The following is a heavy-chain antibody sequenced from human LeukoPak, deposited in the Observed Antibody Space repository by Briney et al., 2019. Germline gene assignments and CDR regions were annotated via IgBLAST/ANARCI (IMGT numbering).Heavy chain of an antibody. Sequence: GESLKISCKASGYTFTGYYMHWVRQAPGQGLEWMGWINPNSGGTNYAQKFQGRVTMTRDTSISTAYMELSRLRSDDTAVYYCARVGLGIVVVTATVYFDYWGQGTLVTVSS. CDR3: ARVGLGIVVVTATVYFDY. CDR1: GYTFTGYY. D-gene: IGHD2-21*02. CDR2: INPNSGGT. V-gene: IGHV1-2*02. J-gene: IGHJ4*02.